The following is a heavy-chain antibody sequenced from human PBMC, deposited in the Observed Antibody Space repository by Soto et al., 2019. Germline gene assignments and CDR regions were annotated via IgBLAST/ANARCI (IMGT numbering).Heavy chain of an antibody. CDR1: GGSIDNYEYY. CDR3: GRDRRNSTDCFDA. J-gene: IGHJ4*02. CDR2: IYYTGTT. Sequence: SETLSLTCSVSGGSIDNYEYYWTWIRQPPGEGLEWIGHIYYTGTTSYNPSLKSRVTISLETSKNQFSLKLNSLTAADTAVYYCGRDRRNSTDCFDAWGQGPLVTVSS. V-gene: IGHV4-30-4*01.